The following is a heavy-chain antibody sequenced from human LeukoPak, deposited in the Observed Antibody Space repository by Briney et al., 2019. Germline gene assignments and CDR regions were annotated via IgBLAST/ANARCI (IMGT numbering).Heavy chain of an antibody. CDR2: IYYSGST. Sequence: SETLSLTCTVSGDSISSSSSYWGWIRQPPGEGLEWIGSIYYSGSTYYNTSLKSRVTISVDTSKNQFSLKLSSVTAADTAVYYCARILGYCSGGSCYSFDYWGQGTLVTVSS. CDR1: GDSISSSSSY. V-gene: IGHV4-39*07. CDR3: ARILGYCSGGSCYSFDY. J-gene: IGHJ4*02. D-gene: IGHD2-15*01.